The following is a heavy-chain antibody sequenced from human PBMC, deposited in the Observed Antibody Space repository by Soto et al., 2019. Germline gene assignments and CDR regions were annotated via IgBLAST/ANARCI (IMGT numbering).Heavy chain of an antibody. Sequence: SVKVSCKASGGTFSSYAISWVRQAPGHGLEWMGGIIPIFGTANYAQKFQGRVTITADESTSTAYMELSSLRSEDTAVYYCAILVQLERTFDYWGQGTLVTVSS. CDR1: GGTFSSYA. D-gene: IGHD1-1*01. V-gene: IGHV1-69*13. CDR3: AILVQLERTFDY. CDR2: IIPIFGTA. J-gene: IGHJ4*02.